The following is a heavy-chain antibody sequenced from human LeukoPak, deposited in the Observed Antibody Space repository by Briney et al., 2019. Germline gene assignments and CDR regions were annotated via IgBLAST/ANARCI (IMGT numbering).Heavy chain of an antibody. D-gene: IGHD5-18*01. CDR2: ISYDGSNK. V-gene: IGHV3-30*18. Sequence: QPGGSLRLSCAASGFTFSSYGMHWVRQAPGKGLEWVAVISYDGSNKYYADSVKGRFTISRDNSKNTLYLQMNSLRAEDTAVYYCAKGGRWIQLWRLFDYWGQGTLVTVSS. CDR3: AKGGRWIQLWRLFDY. CDR1: GFTFSSYG. J-gene: IGHJ4*02.